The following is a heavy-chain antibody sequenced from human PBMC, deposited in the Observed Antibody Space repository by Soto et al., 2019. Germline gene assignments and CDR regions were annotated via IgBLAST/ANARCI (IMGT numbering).Heavy chain of an antibody. D-gene: IGHD6-19*01. Sequence: SETLSLTCAVSGGSISGSYYYWAWLRQSPGKGPEWIGSVFYTGFTSYNPSLESRVSVSVDTSKSQFSLKLSAVTAADTAVYYCARDGIAVIYGMDVWGQGTTVTVSS. V-gene: IGHV4-39*02. CDR2: VFYTGFT. CDR1: GGSISGSYYY. J-gene: IGHJ6*02. CDR3: ARDGIAVIYGMDV.